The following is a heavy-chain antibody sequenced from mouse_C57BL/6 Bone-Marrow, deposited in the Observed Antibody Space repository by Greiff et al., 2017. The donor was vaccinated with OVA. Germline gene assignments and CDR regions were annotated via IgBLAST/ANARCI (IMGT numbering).Heavy chain of an antibody. CDR1: GYSFTSYY. Sequence: QVQLQQSGPELVKPGASVKISCKASGYSFTSYYIHWVKQRPGQGLEWIGWIYPGSGNTKYNEKFKGKATLTADTSSSTAYMQLSSLTSEDSAVYYCARRTYGNYAYFDYWGQGTTLTVSS. V-gene: IGHV1-66*01. D-gene: IGHD2-1*01. J-gene: IGHJ2*01. CDR2: IYPGSGNT. CDR3: ARRTYGNYAYFDY.